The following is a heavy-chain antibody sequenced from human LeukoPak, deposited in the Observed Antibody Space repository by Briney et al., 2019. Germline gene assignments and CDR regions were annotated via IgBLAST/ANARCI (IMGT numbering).Heavy chain of an antibody. CDR1: GGSISSSSSY. V-gene: IGHV4-39*01. D-gene: IGHD5-18*01. Sequence: SETLSLTCTVSGGSISSSSSYWGWIRQPPGKGLEWIGTTYNSCRNYYTPSLKSRVTISGDTSKNQFSLKVTSVTAAATAVYYCARFSGYIYGYDYWGQGTLVTVSS. CDR2: TYNSCRN. J-gene: IGHJ4*02. CDR3: ARFSGYIYGYDY.